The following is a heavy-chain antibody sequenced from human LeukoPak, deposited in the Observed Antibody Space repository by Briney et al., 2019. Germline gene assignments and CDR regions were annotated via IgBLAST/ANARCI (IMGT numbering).Heavy chain of an antibody. D-gene: IGHD4-11*01. CDR2: IYSGGST. V-gene: IGHV3-53*01. J-gene: IGHJ4*02. CDR3: ARTRVDTTTFDYFDY. CDR1: GFTDSTNF. Sequence: PGGSLRLSCVVSGFTDSTNFMSWVRQAPGERLEWVSVIYSGGSTYYADSVKGRFTISRDNSKNTLYLQMNSLRAEDTAVYYCARTRVDTTTFDYFDYWGQGTLVTVSS.